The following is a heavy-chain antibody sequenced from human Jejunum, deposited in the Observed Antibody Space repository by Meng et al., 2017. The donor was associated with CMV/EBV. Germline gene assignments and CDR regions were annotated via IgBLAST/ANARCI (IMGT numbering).Heavy chain of an antibody. J-gene: IGHJ4*02. V-gene: IGHV3-23*01. CDR1: EYTCRSYA. CDR2: ILVDGVTT. Sequence: SLKISGVASEYTCRSYAMDWVRQAPGKGLEWVSAILVDGVTTFYADSVKGRFTISRDNSKNTMYLQMNSLRAEDTAVYFCARRGQIWGQGTLVTVSS. CDR3: ARRGQI.